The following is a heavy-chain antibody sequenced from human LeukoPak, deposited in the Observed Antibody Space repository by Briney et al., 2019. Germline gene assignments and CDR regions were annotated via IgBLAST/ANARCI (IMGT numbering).Heavy chain of an antibody. CDR1: GGPMSSYY. CDR2: IYHSGST. J-gene: IGHJ6*02. V-gene: IGHV4-59*08. D-gene: IGHD3-10*01. CDR3: ARHPTGSGRTNGVDV. Sequence: SETLSLTCSVSGGPMSSYYWSWIRQPPGKGLEWIGYIYHSGSTNYNPSLNSRLTISVDTSKNQFSLNLSSVTAADTAVYYCARHPTGSGRTNGVDVWGQGTTVTVSS.